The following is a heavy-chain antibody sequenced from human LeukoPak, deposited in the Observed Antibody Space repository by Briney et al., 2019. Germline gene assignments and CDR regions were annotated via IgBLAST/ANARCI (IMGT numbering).Heavy chain of an antibody. CDR2: ITSSSSYI. Sequence: PGGSLRLSCAASGFTFSSYNMNWVRQAPGKGPEWVSSITSSSSYIYYADSVKGRFTISRDNAKNSLYLQMDSLRVEDTAVYYCGRGHWGLDYWGQGALVTVSS. D-gene: IGHD7-27*01. V-gene: IGHV3-21*06. J-gene: IGHJ4*02. CDR3: GRGHWGLDY. CDR1: GFTFSSYN.